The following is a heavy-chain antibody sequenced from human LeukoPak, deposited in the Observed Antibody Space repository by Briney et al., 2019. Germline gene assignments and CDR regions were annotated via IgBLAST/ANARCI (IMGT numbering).Heavy chain of an antibody. V-gene: IGHV3-53*05. D-gene: IGHD6-6*01. J-gene: IGHJ4*02. Sequence: GGSLRLSCAASGFTVSSNYMSWVRQAPGKGLEWVSVIYSGGSTYYADSVKGRFTISRDNSKNTLYLQMGSLRPEDMAVYYCARALIAARPDSLFDYWGQGTLVTVSS. CDR1: GFTVSSNY. CDR2: IYSGGST. CDR3: ARALIAARPDSLFDY.